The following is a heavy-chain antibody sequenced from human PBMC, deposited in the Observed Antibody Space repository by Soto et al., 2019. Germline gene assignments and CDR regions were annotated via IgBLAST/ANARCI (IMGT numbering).Heavy chain of an antibody. CDR2: ISGSGGST. CDR3: AKDGGYSYGYSPRYYYGMDV. D-gene: IGHD5-18*01. CDR1: GFTFSSYA. Sequence: EVQLLESGGGLVQPGGSLRLSCAASGFTFSSYAMSWVRQAPGKGLEWVSAISGSGGSTYYADSVKGRFTISRDNSKNTLYLQMNSLRAEETAVYYCAKDGGYSYGYSPRYYYGMDVWGQGTTVTVSS. V-gene: IGHV3-23*01. J-gene: IGHJ6*02.